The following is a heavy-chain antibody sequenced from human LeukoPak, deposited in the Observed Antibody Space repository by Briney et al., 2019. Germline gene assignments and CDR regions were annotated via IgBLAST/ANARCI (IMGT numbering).Heavy chain of an antibody. D-gene: IGHD2-2*01. V-gene: IGHV1-8*03. CDR3: ARAIRYQLLSDY. CDR1: RYTFSTYD. CDR2: MNPNSGNT. J-gene: IGHJ4*02. Sequence: GASVKVSCKTSRYTFSTYDINWVRQAAGQGLEWMGWMNPNSGNTGFAQKFQGRATITRDTSITTAYLELSSLRSEDTAVYYCARAIRYQLLSDYWGQGTLVTVSS.